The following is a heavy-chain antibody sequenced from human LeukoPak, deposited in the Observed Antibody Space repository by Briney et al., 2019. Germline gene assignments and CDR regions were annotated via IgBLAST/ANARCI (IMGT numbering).Heavy chain of an antibody. CDR2: TNSDGSLP. D-gene: IGHD6-13*01. CDR1: GFTFSRYW. CDR3: ARGLPGYSNTWNDH. Sequence: GGSLRLSCAASGFTFSRYWMHWVRQAPGKGLVWVSRTNSDGSLPSYADSVKGRFTISRDDAKNTLYLQMNSLGVEDTAIYYCARGLPGYSNTWNDHWGQGTLVTVSS. J-gene: IGHJ5*02. V-gene: IGHV3-74*01.